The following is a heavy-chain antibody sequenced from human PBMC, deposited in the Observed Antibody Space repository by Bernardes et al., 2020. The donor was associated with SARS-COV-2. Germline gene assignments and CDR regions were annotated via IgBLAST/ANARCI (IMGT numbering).Heavy chain of an antibody. CDR3: ASGDFWSGDYSFDN. V-gene: IGHV1-58*02. CDR1: GFTFNRSI. J-gene: IGHJ4*02. Sequence: SVKVSCKASGFTFNRSIMQWVRQARGQRLEWIGWIVVGSGNTKYAPNFQERVTITRDILTSTAYMELSSLNFEDTALYFCASGDFWSGDYSFDNWGQGTLVTVSS. D-gene: IGHD3-3*01. CDR2: IVVGSGNT.